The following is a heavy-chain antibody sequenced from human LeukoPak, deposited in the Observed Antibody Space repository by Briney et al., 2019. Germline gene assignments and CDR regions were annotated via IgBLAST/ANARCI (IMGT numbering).Heavy chain of an antibody. CDR1: GGSISSGSYY. CDR3: ARAPSGWWQIDY. Sequence: SQTLSLTCTVSGGSISSGSYYWSWIRQPAGKGLEWIGRIYTSGSTNYNPSLKSRVTISVDTSKNQFSLKLSSVTAADTAVYYCARAPSGWWQIDYWGQGTLVTVSS. V-gene: IGHV4-61*02. D-gene: IGHD2-15*01. J-gene: IGHJ4*02. CDR2: IYTSGST.